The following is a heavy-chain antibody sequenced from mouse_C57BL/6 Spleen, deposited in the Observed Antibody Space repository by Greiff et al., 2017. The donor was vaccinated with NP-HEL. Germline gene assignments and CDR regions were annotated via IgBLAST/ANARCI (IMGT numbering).Heavy chain of an antibody. CDR3: ARRSPYDYVFDY. CDR1: GYTFTSYW. J-gene: IGHJ2*01. Sequence: QVQLQQPGAELVRPGSSVKLSCKASGYTFTSYWMHWVKQRPIQGLEWIGNIDPSDSETHYNQKFKDKATLTVDKSSSTAYMQLSSLTSEDSAVYYCARRSPYDYVFDYWGQGTTLTVSS. CDR2: IDPSDSET. V-gene: IGHV1-52*01. D-gene: IGHD2-4*01.